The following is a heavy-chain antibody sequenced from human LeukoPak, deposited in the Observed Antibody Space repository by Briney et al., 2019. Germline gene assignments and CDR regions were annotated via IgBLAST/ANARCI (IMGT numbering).Heavy chain of an antibody. J-gene: IGHJ3*01. V-gene: IGHV3-7*04. D-gene: IGHD3-22*01. Sequence: GGALRLSCTVSGFTFSTYRMTWVRQAPGEGREWGANIKQDGSEKYYVGSVKGRFTITRDNAKKALYLEMNSLRVEDTALYYCARENYYDSSGNDAFDVWGQGTMVTVSS. CDR3: ARENYYDSSGNDAFDV. CDR2: IKQDGSEK. CDR1: GFTFSTYR.